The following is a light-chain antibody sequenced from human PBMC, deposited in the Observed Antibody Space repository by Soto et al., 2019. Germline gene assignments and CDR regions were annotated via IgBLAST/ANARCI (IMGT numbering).Light chain of an antibody. CDR3: QQSFRTPLT. V-gene: IGKV1-39*01. Sequence: DIQMTQSPSSLSASVGDRATITCRASQRISSYLNWYQQKPGKAPKLLIYAASNLQSVVPSRFTGSGSGTDFTLTISSLQPEDFATYYCQQSFRTPLTLGGGTKVDIK. CDR1: QRISSY. CDR2: AAS. J-gene: IGKJ4*01.